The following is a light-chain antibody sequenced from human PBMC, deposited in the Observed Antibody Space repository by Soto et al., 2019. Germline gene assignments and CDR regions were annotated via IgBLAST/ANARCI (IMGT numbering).Light chain of an antibody. Sequence: EIVLTQSPATLSLSPGERATLSCRASQSVNSYLAWYQQKPGQAPRLLIYDASNRATGIPARFSGSGSGTDFTLTISSLGPEDFAVYYCQQRSNWPPLTFGGGTKVEIK. CDR3: QQRSNWPPLT. V-gene: IGKV3-11*01. CDR2: DAS. J-gene: IGKJ4*01. CDR1: QSVNSY.